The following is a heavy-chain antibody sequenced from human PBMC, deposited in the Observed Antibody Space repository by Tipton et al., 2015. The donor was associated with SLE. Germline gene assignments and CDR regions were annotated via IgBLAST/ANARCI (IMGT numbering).Heavy chain of an antibody. V-gene: IGHV4-31*03. D-gene: IGHD3-9*01. CDR1: GGSISSGGYY. CDR3: ARDSYMTGSYWYFDL. J-gene: IGHJ2*01. Sequence: TLSLTCTVSGGSISSGGYYWSWIRQPPGKGLEWIGYIYYSGSTCYNPSLKSRVTISVDTSKNQFSLKLSSVTAADTAVYYCARDSYMTGSYWYFDLWGRGTLVTVSS. CDR2: IYYSGST.